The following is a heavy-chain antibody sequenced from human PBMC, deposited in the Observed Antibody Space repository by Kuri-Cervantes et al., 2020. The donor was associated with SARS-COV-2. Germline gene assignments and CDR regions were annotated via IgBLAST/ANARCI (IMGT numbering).Heavy chain of an antibody. V-gene: IGHV3-30*18. Sequence: GGSLRLSCAASGFTFSDYYMSWIRQAPGKGLEWVAVISYDGSNKYYADSVKGRFTISRDNSKNTLYLQMNSLRAEDTAVYYCAKAMSSPGAFDIWGQGTMVTVSS. CDR2: ISYDGSNK. CDR3: AKAMSSPGAFDI. D-gene: IGHD2-2*01. CDR1: GFTFSDYY. J-gene: IGHJ3*02.